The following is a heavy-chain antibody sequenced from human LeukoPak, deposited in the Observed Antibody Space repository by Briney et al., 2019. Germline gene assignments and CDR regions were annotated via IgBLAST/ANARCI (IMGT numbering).Heavy chain of an antibody. J-gene: IGHJ6*02. V-gene: IGHV3-23*01. D-gene: IGHD1-26*01. CDR3: AKALGGSYLYYYYYGMDV. CDR1: GLTFSSYA. CDR2: ISGSGGST. Sequence: GGSLRLSCAASGLTFSSYAMSWVRQAPGKGLEWVSAISGSGGSTYYADSVKGRFTISRDNSKNTLYLQMNSLRAEDTAVYYCAKALGGSYLYYYYYGMDVWGQGTTVTASS.